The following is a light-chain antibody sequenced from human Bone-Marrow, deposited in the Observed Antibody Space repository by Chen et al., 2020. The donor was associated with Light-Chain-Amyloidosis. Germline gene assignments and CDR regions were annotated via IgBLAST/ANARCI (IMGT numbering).Light chain of an antibody. V-gene: IGLV3-25*03. CDR3: QSADSSGTSEVI. Sequence: SYELTQPPSVSVSPGQTDRITCSGDDLPTKYAYWYQQKPGQAPVLVIHRDTERPSWISERFSGSSSGTTATLPISGVQAEAEADYHCQSADSSGTSEVIFGGGTKLTVL. CDR2: RDT. J-gene: IGLJ2*01. CDR1: DLPTKY.